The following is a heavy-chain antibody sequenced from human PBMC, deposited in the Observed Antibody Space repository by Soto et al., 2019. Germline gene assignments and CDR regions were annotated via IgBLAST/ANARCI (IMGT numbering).Heavy chain of an antibody. CDR1: GFTFSSYA. V-gene: IGHV3-23*01. D-gene: IGHD6-13*01. J-gene: IGHJ6*02. CDR2: ISGSGGST. Sequence: EVQLLESGGGLVQPGGSLRLSCAASGFTFSSYAMSWVRQAPGKGLEWVSAISGSGGSTYYADSVKGRFTISRDNSKNTLYLQMNSLRAEDTAVYYCAKDKKRSSSWYSYYYGMDVWGQGTTVTVSS. CDR3: AKDKKRSSSWYSYYYGMDV.